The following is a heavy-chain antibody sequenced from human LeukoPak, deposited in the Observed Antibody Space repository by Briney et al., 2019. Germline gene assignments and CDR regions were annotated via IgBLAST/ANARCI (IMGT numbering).Heavy chain of an antibody. Sequence: SETLSLTCTVSGGSISSYYWSWIRQPPGKGLEWIGYMYYSGSTNYNPSLKSRVTISVDTFKNQFSLKMSSVTAADTAVYYCARTRVPAPNFDYWGQGTLVTVSS. CDR3: ARTRVPAPNFDY. V-gene: IGHV4-59*01. D-gene: IGHD2-2*01. J-gene: IGHJ4*02. CDR2: MYYSGST. CDR1: GGSISSYY.